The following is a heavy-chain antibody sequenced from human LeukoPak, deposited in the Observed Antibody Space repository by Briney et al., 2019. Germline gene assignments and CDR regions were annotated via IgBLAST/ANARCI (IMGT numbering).Heavy chain of an antibody. CDR2: MYQDGSEK. CDR3: AKTKRSSGYYLPCDY. D-gene: IGHD3-22*01. J-gene: IGHJ4*02. Sequence: GGSLRLSCAASGFTFSSYWVTWVRQAPGKGLEWVANMYQDGSEKYYVDSVKGRFTISRDNAKNSLYLQMNSLRAEDTAVYYCAKTKRSSGYYLPCDYWGQGTLVTVSS. V-gene: IGHV3-7*01. CDR1: GFTFSSYW.